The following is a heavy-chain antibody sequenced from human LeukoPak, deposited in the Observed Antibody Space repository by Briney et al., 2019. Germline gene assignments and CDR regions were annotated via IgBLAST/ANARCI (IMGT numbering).Heavy chain of an antibody. CDR1: GFTFSSYA. D-gene: IGHD2-15*01. J-gene: IGHJ4*02. Sequence: GGSLSLSCAASGFTFSSYAMSWVRQAPGKGLEWSPGTSGSGGSTYYAGSVKGRFTISRDNSKNTLYLQMNSLRVEDTAVYYCAKNGGSQCYSHLDSWGQGTLVTVSS. CDR2: TSGSGGST. CDR3: AKNGGSQCYSHLDS. V-gene: IGHV3-23*01.